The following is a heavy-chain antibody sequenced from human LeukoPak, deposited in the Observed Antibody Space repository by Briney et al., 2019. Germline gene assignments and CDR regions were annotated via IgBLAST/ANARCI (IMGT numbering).Heavy chain of an antibody. J-gene: IGHJ5*02. CDR1: GGSISSYY. CDR2: IYYSGST. Sequence: PSETLSLTCTVSGGSISSYYWSWIRQPPGKGLEWIGYIYYSGSTNYNPSLKSRVTISVDTSKNQFSLKLSSVTAADTAVYYCARARYGSGSLASRWFDPWGQGTLVTVSS. V-gene: IGHV4-59*01. D-gene: IGHD3-10*01. CDR3: ARARYGSGSLASRWFDP.